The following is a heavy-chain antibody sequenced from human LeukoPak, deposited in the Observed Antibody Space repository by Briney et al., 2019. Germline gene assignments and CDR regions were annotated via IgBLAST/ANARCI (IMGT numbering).Heavy chain of an antibody. CDR3: TRVRSGNDFDY. CDR1: GCTFGDHA. CDR2: IRSKGYGGTT. Sequence: GGSLRLSCSASGCTFGDHAMSWVRQAPGKGLEWVGFIRSKGYGGTTEYAASVEGRFSLSRDDSKSFVFLPMSSLKTEYTAVYYCTRVRSGNDFDYWGQGTLVTVSS. D-gene: IGHD3-10*01. V-gene: IGHV3-49*04. J-gene: IGHJ4*02.